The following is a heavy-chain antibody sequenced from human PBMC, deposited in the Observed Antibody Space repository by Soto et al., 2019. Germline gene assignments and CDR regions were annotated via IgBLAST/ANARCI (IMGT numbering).Heavy chain of an antibody. Sequence: GGSLRLSCAASGFTFSSYAMSWVRQAPGKGLEWVSAISGSGGSTYYADTVKGRFTISRDNTKNKLYLQMKSLRAEYTALYYCAKDLGLDYDFWSGYDYNWFDPWGQGTLVTVSS. V-gene: IGHV3-23*01. CDR1: GFTFSSYA. CDR3: AKDLGLDYDFWSGYDYNWFDP. CDR2: ISGSGGST. J-gene: IGHJ5*02. D-gene: IGHD3-3*01.